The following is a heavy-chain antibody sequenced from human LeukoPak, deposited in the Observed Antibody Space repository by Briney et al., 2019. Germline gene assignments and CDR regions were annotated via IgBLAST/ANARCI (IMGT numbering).Heavy chain of an antibody. V-gene: IGHV1-18*04. D-gene: IGHD6-13*01. Sequence: GASVKVSCKASGYTFTSYGISWVRQAPGQGLEWMGWISAYNGNTNYAQKLQGRVTMTTDTSTSTAYMELRSLRSDDTAVYYCARDRMAAAVSYYYGMDVWGKGTTVTVSS. CDR1: GYTFTSYG. J-gene: IGHJ6*04. CDR3: ARDRMAAAVSYYYGMDV. CDR2: ISAYNGNT.